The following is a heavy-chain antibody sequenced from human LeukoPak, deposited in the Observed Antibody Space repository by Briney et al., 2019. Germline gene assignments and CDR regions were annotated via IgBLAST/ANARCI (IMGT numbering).Heavy chain of an antibody. CDR2: ISSSSGYI. V-gene: IGHV3-21*01. J-gene: IGHJ3*02. CDR3: TREGPNDAFDI. Sequence: GGSLRLSCATSGFTFSSYSMDWVRQAPGKGLEWVSSISSSSGYIYYAGSVTGRFTISRDNAKNSLYLLMNTLRAEDTAVYYCTREGPNDAFDIWGQGTMVTVSS. CDR1: GFTFSSYS.